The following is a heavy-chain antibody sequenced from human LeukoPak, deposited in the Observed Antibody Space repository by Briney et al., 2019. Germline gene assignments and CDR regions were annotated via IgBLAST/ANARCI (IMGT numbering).Heavy chain of an antibody. CDR1: GYTFTNFA. CDR2: INAGNGIT. Sequence: ASVKVSCKASGYTFTNFALHWVRQAPGQRLEWMGWINAGNGITKYSENFQGRVTFTRDTSATTAFMELSSLRSEDTAVYYCARDGRYGNYAGYWGQGTLVTVSS. V-gene: IGHV1-3*01. J-gene: IGHJ4*02. D-gene: IGHD4-11*01. CDR3: ARDGRYGNYAGY.